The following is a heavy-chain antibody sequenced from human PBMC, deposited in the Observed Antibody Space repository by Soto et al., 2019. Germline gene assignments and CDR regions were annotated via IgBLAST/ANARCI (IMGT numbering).Heavy chain of an antibody. J-gene: IGHJ4*02. CDR3: ARADYGDTKIYSFDH. V-gene: IGHV1-18*01. Sequence: ASVKVSCKTSGYTFTEYGISWFRQAPGQGLEWMGWISPYNGKTNYIQEFQDRVTITTDTSSTTVYMDLRTLKSDDTPIYFCARADYGDTKIYSFDHWGQGTLVTVS. CDR2: ISPYNGKT. CDR1: GYTFTEYG. D-gene: IGHD4-17*01.